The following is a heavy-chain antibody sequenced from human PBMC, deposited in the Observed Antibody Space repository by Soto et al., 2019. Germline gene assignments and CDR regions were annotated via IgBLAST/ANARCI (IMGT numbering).Heavy chain of an antibody. CDR2: ISGSGGST. CDR1: GFTFSSYA. V-gene: IGHV3-23*01. J-gene: IGHJ4*02. D-gene: IGHD5-18*01. CDR3: AKGRIQLWLSIEDY. Sequence: GGSLRLSCAASGFTFSSYAMSWVRQAPGKGLEWVSAISGSGGSTYYADSVKGRFTISRDNSKNTLYLQMNSLRAEDTAVYYCAKGRIQLWLSIEDYWGQGTLVTVSS.